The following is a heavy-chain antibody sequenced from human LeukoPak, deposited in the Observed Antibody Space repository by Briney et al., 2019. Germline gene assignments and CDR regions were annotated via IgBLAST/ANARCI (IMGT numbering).Heavy chain of an antibody. D-gene: IGHD3-22*01. CDR2: MNPNSGNT. CDR1: GYTFTSYD. J-gene: IGHJ4*02. Sequence: ASVKVSCKASGYTFTSYDINWVRQATGQGLEWMGWMNPNSGNTGYAQKFQGRVTMTRNTSISTAYMELSSLRSEDTAVYYCARGRISSGYPGYWGQGTLVTVSS. V-gene: IGHV1-8*01. CDR3: ARGRISSGYPGY.